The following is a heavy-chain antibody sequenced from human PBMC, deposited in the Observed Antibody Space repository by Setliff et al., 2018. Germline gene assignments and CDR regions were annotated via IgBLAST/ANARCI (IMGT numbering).Heavy chain of an antibody. CDR1: GFTFSSYS. Sequence: GGSLRLSCAASGFTFSSYSMNWVRQAPGKGLEWVSYISSSSSTIYYADSVKGRFTISRDNARNSLYLQMNSLRAEDTAVYYCARVAFANWYFDLWGRGTLVTVSS. CDR2: ISSSSSTI. V-gene: IGHV3-48*01. J-gene: IGHJ2*01. CDR3: ARVAFANWYFDL.